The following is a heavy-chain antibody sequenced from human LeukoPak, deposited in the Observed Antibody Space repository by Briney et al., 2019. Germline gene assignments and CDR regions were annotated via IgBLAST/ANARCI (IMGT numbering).Heavy chain of an antibody. CDR2: MNPNSGNT. D-gene: IGHD2-15*01. J-gene: IGHJ6*03. CDR3: ARGHATGIHYYYYMDV. CDR1: GYTFTSYD. Sequence: ASVKVSCKASGYTFTSYDINWVRQATGQGLEWMGWMNPNSGNTGYAQKFQGRVTMTRNTSISTAYTELSSLRSEDTAVYYCARGHATGIHYYYYMDVWGKGTTVTVSS. V-gene: IGHV1-8*01.